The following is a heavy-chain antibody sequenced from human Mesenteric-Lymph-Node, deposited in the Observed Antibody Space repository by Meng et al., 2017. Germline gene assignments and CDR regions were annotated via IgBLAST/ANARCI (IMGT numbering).Heavy chain of an antibody. CDR1: GGTFSSYA. V-gene: IGHV1-69*10. Sequence: SVKVSCKASGGTFSSYAISWVRQAPGQGLEWMGGIIPILGIANYAQKFQGRVTITADKSTSTAYMELSSLRSEDTAVYYCARVFDGYNPYWGQGTLVTVSS. J-gene: IGHJ4*02. CDR2: IIPILGIA. D-gene: IGHD5-24*01. CDR3: ARVFDGYNPY.